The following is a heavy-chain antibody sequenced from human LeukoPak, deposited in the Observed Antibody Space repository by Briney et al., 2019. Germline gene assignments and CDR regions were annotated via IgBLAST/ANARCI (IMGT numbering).Heavy chain of an antibody. V-gene: IGHV3-7*01. J-gene: IGHJ4*02. CDR1: GFTFSNYW. CDR3: ARDGPDDSSGYYTFDY. Sequence: GGSLRLSCAASGFTFSNYWMGWVRQAPGKGLEWVANIKQDGSEKYYVDSVKGRFTISRDNAKNSLYLQMNSLRAEDTAVYYCARDGPDDSSGYYTFDYWGQGTLVTVSS. CDR2: IKQDGSEK. D-gene: IGHD3-22*01.